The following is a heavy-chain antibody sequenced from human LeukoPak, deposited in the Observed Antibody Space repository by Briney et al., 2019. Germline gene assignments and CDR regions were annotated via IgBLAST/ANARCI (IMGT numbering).Heavy chain of an antibody. J-gene: IGHJ3*01. CDR3: AHIMITYGGVTAQDAFDV. Sequence: SGPTLVIPTQTLTVTCTFSGFSLTTPTVGVAWIRQPPGKALEWLAVVYWDDDRRYSPSLRSRLTITKDTSKNQVVLTMTNMDPVGPSSYYCAHIMITYGGVTAQDAFDVWGQGAMVTV. D-gene: IGHD3-16*01. V-gene: IGHV2-5*02. CDR2: VYWDDDR. CDR1: GFSLTTPTVG.